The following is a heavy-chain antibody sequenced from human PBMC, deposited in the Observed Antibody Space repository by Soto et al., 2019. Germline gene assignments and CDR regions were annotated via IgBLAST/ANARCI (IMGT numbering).Heavy chain of an antibody. D-gene: IGHD3-22*01. V-gene: IGHV3-30*18. J-gene: IGHJ3*01. CDR3: AKDLYDSSGYPF. CDR2: ISYDGSNK. Sequence: GSLRLSCAASGFTFSSYGMHWVRQAPGKGLEWVAVISYDGSNKYYADSVKGRFTISRDNSKNTLYLQMNSLRAEDTAVYYCAKDLYDSSGYPFWGQGTMVTVSS. CDR1: GFTFSSYG.